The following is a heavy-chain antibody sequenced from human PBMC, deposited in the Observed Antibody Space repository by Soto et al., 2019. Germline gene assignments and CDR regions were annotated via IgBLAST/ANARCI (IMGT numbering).Heavy chain of an antibody. CDR1: GFTFSNAW. CDR2: IKSKTDGGTT. D-gene: IGHD5-12*01. V-gene: IGHV3-15*07. CDR3: TTGLMGYSGYDRYYYYYGMDV. J-gene: IGHJ6*02. Sequence: PGGSLRLSCAASGFTFSNAWMNWVRQAPGKGLEWVGRIKSKTDGGTTDYAAPVKGRFTISRDDSKNTLYLQMNSLKTEDTAVYYCTTGLMGYSGYDRYYYYYGMDVWGQRTKVTVSS.